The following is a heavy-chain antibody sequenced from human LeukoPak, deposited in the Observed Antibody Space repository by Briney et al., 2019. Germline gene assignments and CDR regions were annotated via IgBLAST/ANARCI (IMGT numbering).Heavy chain of an antibody. J-gene: IGHJ2*01. V-gene: IGHV4-38-2*02. D-gene: IGHD2-15*01. Sequence: SETLSLTCTVSGYSIAHGFFWAWIRQPPGGGLEWIGILYHSGTTYYNTSLKSRISTSVDTSKNQFSLKLRLVTAADTAVYYCARVEVPRDINDWYFDLWGCGTLVTVSS. CDR3: ARVEVPRDINDWYFDL. CDR2: LYHSGTT. CDR1: GYSIAHGFF.